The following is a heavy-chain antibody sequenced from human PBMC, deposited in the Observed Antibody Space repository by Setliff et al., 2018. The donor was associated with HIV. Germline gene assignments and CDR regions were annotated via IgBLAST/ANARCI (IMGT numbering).Heavy chain of an antibody. V-gene: IGHV4-4*02. Sequence: SETLSLTCAVSGDSINSFFWWTWVRQFPGKGLDWIGEIYHSGATDYKPSLKSRVTISVDKSKKQLSLKLTSVTAADTAVYYCAKDRSGSYRTFDYWGPGILVTVSS. CDR3: AKDRSGSYRTFDY. J-gene: IGHJ4*02. CDR2: IYHSGAT. CDR1: GDSINSFFW. D-gene: IGHD1-26*01.